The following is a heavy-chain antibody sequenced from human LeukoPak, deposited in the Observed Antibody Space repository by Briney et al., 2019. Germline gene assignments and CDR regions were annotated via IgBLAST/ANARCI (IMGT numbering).Heavy chain of an antibody. J-gene: IGHJ6*03. CDR3: ARRGNMVRGVIDYYYYYMDV. V-gene: IGHV4-59*01. Sequence: GTLSLTCTVAGGSIISYYWNWMRQPPGKGLESIGYIYYSGSTNYNPSLKRGDTISVDTTKNKISLKPSSVTAADTAVYYCARRGNMVRGVIDYYYYYMDVWGKGTTVTVSS. D-gene: IGHD3-10*01. CDR2: IYYSGST. CDR1: GGSIISYY.